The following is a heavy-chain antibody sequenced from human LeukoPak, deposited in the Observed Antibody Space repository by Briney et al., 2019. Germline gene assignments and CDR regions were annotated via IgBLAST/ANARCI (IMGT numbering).Heavy chain of an antibody. Sequence: ASVKVSCKASGYTFTGYYMHWVRQAPGQGLEWMGWINPNSGGTNYAQKFQGRVTMTRDTSISTAYMELSRLRSDDTAVYYCAREEDMTTVTTDAFDIWGQGTMVTVSS. CDR1: GYTFTGYY. J-gene: IGHJ3*02. V-gene: IGHV1-2*02. CDR3: AREEDMTTVTTDAFDI. D-gene: IGHD4-17*01. CDR2: INPNSGGT.